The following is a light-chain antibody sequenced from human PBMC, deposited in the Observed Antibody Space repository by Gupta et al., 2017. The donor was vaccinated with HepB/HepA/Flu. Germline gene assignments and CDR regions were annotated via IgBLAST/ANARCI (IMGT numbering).Light chain of an antibody. CDR3: QNEDSSPIT. CDR1: QGIGTS. V-gene: IGKV1-27*01. Sequence: DIQMTQSPSSLSASVGDRVTITCRASQGIGTSLAWFQHKSGKVPKVLIYTASTVRSGVPSRFSGSGSGTEFTLTISSRQSEDVAIYYCQNEDSSPITFGRGTKVDIK. CDR2: TAS. J-gene: IGKJ4*01.